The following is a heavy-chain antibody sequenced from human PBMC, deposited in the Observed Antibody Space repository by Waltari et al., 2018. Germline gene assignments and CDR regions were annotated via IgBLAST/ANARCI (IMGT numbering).Heavy chain of an antibody. J-gene: IGHJ4*02. CDR1: GFVVSGNF. Sequence: EVQLVETGGGFIQPGGSLRVSCAASGFVVSGNFMHWVRQAPGRGLEWVSLVNRAGNSFYADAVKGRFTISRDTSKNTLYLQMNSLRVEDTAMYYCVREAYLAAGFDFWGQGTPVTVSS. CDR3: VREAYLAAGFDF. D-gene: IGHD6-25*01. V-gene: IGHV3-53*02. CDR2: VNRAGNS.